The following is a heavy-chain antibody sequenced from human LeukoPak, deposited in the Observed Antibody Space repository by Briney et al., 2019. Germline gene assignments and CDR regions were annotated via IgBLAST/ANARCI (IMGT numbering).Heavy chain of an antibody. CDR1: GYTFTGYY. Sequence: WASVKVSCKASGYTFTGYYMHWVRQAPGLGLEWMGWINPNSGGTNYAQKFQGRVTMTRDTSISTAYMELSRVTSDDTAVYCCARRRDDAFDIWGQGTMVTVSS. CDR3: ARRRDDAFDI. V-gene: IGHV1-2*02. J-gene: IGHJ3*02. CDR2: INPNSGGT.